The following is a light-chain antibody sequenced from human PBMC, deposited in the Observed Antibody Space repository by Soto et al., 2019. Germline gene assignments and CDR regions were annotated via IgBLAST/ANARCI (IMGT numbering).Light chain of an antibody. CDR2: DAT. J-gene: IGKJ2*01. Sequence: DIEMTQSPSTLSASVGDRVTITCRASQIMYTWLAWYQQKPGKAPKVLIYDATTLESGVPSRFSGSGSGTEFTLTISSLQPDDIATYYCQHYNGYFGQGTKLEI. V-gene: IGKV1-5*01. CDR3: QHYNGY. CDR1: QIMYTW.